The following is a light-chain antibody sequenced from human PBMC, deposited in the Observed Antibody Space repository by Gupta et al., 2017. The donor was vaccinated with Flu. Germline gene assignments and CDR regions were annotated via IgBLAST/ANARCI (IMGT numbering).Light chain of an antibody. J-gene: IGKJ2*01. V-gene: IGKV3-11*01. Sequence: GERATLSCRASQSVSGYLAWYQQKPGQAPRLLIYDASNRATGIPARFSGSGSGTDFTLTISSLEPEDFAVYYCQQRSNWPYTFGLGAKVEIK. CDR1: QSVSGY. CDR3: QQRSNWPYT. CDR2: DAS.